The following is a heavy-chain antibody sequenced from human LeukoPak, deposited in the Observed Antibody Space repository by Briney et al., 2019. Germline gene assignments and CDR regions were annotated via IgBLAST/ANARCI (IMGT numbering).Heavy chain of an antibody. J-gene: IGHJ3*02. CDR2: ISGSGGST. CDR3: AKDREKQGYCSGGSCYLEAFDI. CDR1: GFTFSSYG. V-gene: IGHV3-23*01. D-gene: IGHD2-15*01. Sequence: GGSLRLSCAASGFTFSSYGMSWVRQAPGKGLEWVSAISGSGGSTYYADSVKGRFTISRDNSKNTLYLQMNSLRAEDTAVYYCAKDREKQGYCSGGSCYLEAFDIWGQGTMVTVSS.